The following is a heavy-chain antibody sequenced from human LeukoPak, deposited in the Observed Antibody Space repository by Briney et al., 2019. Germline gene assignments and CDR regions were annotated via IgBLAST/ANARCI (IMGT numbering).Heavy chain of an antibody. CDR2: VYYSGTT. D-gene: IGHD6-13*01. CDR3: ARYGGTGYSSSWYYFDF. Sequence: SETLSLTCAVYGGSFSGYYWSWTRQPPGKGLEWIGYVYYSGTTNYNPSLKSRVTISIDTSKNQFSLKLSSVTAADTAVYYCARYGGTGYSSSWYYFDFWGQGTLVTVSS. J-gene: IGHJ4*02. V-gene: IGHV4-59*01. CDR1: GGSFSGYY.